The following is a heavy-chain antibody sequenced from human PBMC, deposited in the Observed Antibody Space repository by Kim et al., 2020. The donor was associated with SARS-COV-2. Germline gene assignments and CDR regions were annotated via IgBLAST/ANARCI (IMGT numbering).Heavy chain of an antibody. D-gene: IGHD3-10*01. CDR3: ARVGYYGSGTYYNDYYYAMDV. CDR2: INPNTYNT. CDR1: GYTFIGYD. Sequence: ASVKVSCKASGYTFIGYDLNWVRQAPGQGLEWMGWINPNTYNTGYAQKFQGRFTMTRNTSISTAYMELSSLRSEDTAVYYCARVGYYGSGTYYNDYYYAMDVWGQGTTVTVSS. V-gene: IGHV1-8*01. J-gene: IGHJ6*02.